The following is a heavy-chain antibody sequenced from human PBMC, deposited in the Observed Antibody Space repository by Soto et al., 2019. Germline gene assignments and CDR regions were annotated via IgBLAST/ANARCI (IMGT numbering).Heavy chain of an antibody. Sequence: QVQLVQSGAEVQKPGSSVKVSCKASGGTFSSYAISWVRQAPGQGLEWMGGIIPIFGTANYAQKFQGRVTITADESTSTAYMELSSLRSEDTAVYYCARERSYGSGSYSDYYYYYGMDVWGQGTTVTVSS. CDR2: IIPIFGTA. CDR1: GGTFSSYA. J-gene: IGHJ6*02. V-gene: IGHV1-69*01. CDR3: ARERSYGSGSYSDYYYYYGMDV. D-gene: IGHD3-10*01.